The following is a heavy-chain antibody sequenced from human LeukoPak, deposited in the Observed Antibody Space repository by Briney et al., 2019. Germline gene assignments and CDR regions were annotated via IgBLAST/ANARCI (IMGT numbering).Heavy chain of an antibody. D-gene: IGHD3-10*01. Sequence: GSLRLSCAASGFTFSSYAMSWVRQAPGKGLEWVSVISGSGGSTYYADSVKGRFTISRDNSKNTLYLQMNSLRAEDTAVYYCAKVAHYYGSGSYYEYYFDYWGQGTLVTVSS. J-gene: IGHJ4*02. CDR1: GFTFSSYA. CDR3: AKVAHYYGSGSYYEYYFDY. CDR2: ISGSGGST. V-gene: IGHV3-23*01.